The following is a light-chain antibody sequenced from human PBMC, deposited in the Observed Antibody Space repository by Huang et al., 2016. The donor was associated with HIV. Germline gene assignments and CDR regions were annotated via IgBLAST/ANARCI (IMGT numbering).Light chain of an antibody. CDR3: QQRSNWPPRFT. Sequence: EIVLTQSPATLSLSPGERATLSCRASQSVSSYLAWYQQKPGQAPRLLIYDASNRATGIPARCSGGGSGTDFTLTISSLEPEDVAVYYCQQRSNWPPRFTFGGGTKVEIK. CDR1: QSVSSY. J-gene: IGKJ4*01. V-gene: IGKV3-11*01. CDR2: DAS.